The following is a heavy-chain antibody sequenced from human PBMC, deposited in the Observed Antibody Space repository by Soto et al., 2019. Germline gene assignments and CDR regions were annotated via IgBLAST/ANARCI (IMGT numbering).Heavy chain of an antibody. CDR3: ARESEDLTSKFDY. CDR1: GFTFSSSG. J-gene: IGHJ4*02. Sequence: SGFTFSSSGMHWVRQAPGKGLEWVAVISYEGTNKYYADSMKGRFTISRDNAKNSLYLEMNSLRAEDTAVYYCARESEDLTSKFDYWGQGTLVTVSS. V-gene: IGHV3-33*05. CDR2: ISYEGTNK.